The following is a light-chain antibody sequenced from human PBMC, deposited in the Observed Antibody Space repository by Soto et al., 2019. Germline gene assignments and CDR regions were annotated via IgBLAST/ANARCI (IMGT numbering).Light chain of an antibody. CDR3: QHYSSSPPAIT. V-gene: IGKV3-20*01. Sequence: EIVLTQSPGTLSLYPGERATLSCRASQSVTSGYLAWYQQQPNQAPRLLIYGASYRATDIPDRFSGGGSGTDFTLTISRLEPEDFAVYYCQHYSSSPPAITVGQGTRLEIK. CDR1: QSVTSGY. CDR2: GAS. J-gene: IGKJ5*01.